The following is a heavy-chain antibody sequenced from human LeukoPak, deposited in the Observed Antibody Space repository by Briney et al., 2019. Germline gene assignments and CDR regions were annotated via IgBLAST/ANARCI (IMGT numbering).Heavy chain of an antibody. J-gene: IGHJ4*02. CDR3: ARDRSYGSDY. Sequence: SETLSLTCTVSGGSISSSSYHWGWIRQPPGKGLEWIGSIYYSGSTYYNPSLKSRVTISVDTSKNQFSLKLSSVTAADTAVYYCARDRSYGSDYWGQGTLVTVSS. V-gene: IGHV4-39*07. CDR2: IYYSGST. CDR1: GGSISSSSYH. D-gene: IGHD5-18*01.